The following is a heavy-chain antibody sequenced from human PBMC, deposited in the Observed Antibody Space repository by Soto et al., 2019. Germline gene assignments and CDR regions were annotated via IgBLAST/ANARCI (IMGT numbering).Heavy chain of an antibody. CDR1: GFSLNTNGMG. Sequence: QITLKESGPALVRPTQPLTLTCSFSGFSLNTNGMGVGWIRQPPGKALEWLAFIYWDEDKRYSPSLKTRLTVTTDTSKNEVVLTLTTLDPWDTGTYSGAGWNYESGLDVWGQWTTVTVSS. CDR2: IYWDEDK. CDR3: AGWNYESGLDV. D-gene: IGHD1-7*01. V-gene: IGHV2-5*02. J-gene: IGHJ6*02.